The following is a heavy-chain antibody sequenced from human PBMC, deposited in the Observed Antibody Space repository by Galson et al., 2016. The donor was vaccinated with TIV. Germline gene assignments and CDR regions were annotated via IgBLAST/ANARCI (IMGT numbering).Heavy chain of an antibody. CDR2: IYWDDDE. CDR3: AHLPNMFYYGMDV. V-gene: IGHV2-5*02. D-gene: IGHD3-10*02. CDR1: GFPLTTSGVG. Sequence: PALVKPTQTLTLTCTFSGFPLTTSGVGVGWIRQPPGKALEWLAHIYWDDDERDSPSLKSRLTITKDTSKNQVVLTITNMDPVDTATYYCAHLPNMFYYGMDVWGQGTTVTVSS. J-gene: IGHJ6*02.